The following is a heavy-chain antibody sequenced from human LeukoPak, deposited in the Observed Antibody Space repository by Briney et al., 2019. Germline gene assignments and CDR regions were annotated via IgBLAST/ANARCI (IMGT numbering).Heavy chain of an antibody. J-gene: IGHJ4*02. D-gene: IGHD6-13*01. CDR2: IHYSGST. Sequence: SETLSLTCSVSGGSISGDGYHWGWIRRPPGKGLEWIGSIHYSGSTCYNPSLKSRVTISVDTSKNQFSLKLSSVTAADTAVYYCARRPHPIAAAGTDYWGQGTLVTVSS. CDR3: ARRPHPIAAAGTDY. V-gene: IGHV4-39*01. CDR1: GGSISGDGYH.